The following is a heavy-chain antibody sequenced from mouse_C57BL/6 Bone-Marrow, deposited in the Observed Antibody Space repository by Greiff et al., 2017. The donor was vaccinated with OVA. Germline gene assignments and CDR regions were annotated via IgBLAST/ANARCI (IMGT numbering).Heavy chain of an antibody. J-gene: IGHJ1*03. V-gene: IGHV1-55*01. D-gene: IGHD6-1*01. Sequence: QVHVKQSGAELVQPGASVKMSCKASGYTFTSYWITWVKQRPGHGLEWIGDIYPGSGSTNYTEKFKSKATLTVDTSSSTAYMQLSSLTSEDSAVYYCARVRRPRYFDVWGTGTTVTVSS. CDR3: ARVRRPRYFDV. CDR2: IYPGSGST. CDR1: GYTFTSYW.